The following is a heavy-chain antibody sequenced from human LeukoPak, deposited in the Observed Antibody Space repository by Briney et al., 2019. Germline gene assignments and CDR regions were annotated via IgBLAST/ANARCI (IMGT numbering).Heavy chain of an antibody. CDR2: INPNSGGT. V-gene: IGHV1-2*02. CDR1: GGTFSSYS. D-gene: IGHD3-16*01. CDR3: ARDQAPRMITFGGPRRWFDP. Sequence: ASVKVSCKASGGTFSSYSISWVRQAPGQGLEWMGWINPNSGGTNQGRVTMTRDTSISTAYMELSRLRSDDTAVYYCARDQAPRMITFGGPRRWFDPWGQGALVTVSS. J-gene: IGHJ5*02.